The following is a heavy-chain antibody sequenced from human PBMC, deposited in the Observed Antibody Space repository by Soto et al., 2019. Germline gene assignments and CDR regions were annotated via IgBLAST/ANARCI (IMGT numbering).Heavy chain of an antibody. CDR2: IYYSGST. CDR1: GGSISSSSYY. V-gene: IGHV4-39*01. Sequence: SETLSLTCTVSGGSISSSSYYWGWIRQPPGKGLEWIGSIYYSGSTYYNPSLKSRVTISVDTSKNQFSLKLSSVTAADTAVYYCARLLPSRIVLMVFDYWGQGTLVTVSS. J-gene: IGHJ4*02. CDR3: ARLLPSRIVLMVFDY. D-gene: IGHD2-8*01.